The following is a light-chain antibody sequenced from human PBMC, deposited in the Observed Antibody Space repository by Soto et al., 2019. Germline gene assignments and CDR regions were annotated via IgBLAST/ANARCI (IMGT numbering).Light chain of an antibody. CDR3: QTWGTGPWV. CDR2: LNSDGSH. CDR1: SGHSSYA. V-gene: IGLV4-69*01. J-gene: IGLJ3*02. Sequence: QSVLTQSPSASAPLGASVKLTRTLSSGHSSYAIAWHQQQPEKGPRYLMKLNSDGSHSKGDGIPDRFSGSSSGAERYLTISSLQSEDEADYYCQTWGTGPWVFGGGTKLTVL.